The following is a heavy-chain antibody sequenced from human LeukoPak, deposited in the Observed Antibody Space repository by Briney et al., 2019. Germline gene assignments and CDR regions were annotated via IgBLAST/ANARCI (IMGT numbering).Heavy chain of an antibody. V-gene: IGHV3-74*01. Sequence: QAGGSLRLSCAASGFTFSTYWMHWVRQAPGKGPVWVSRISSDGSNTIYADSVKGRFTISRDNAKNTLYLQMNSLRAEDAAVYYCVRAKISGWFVDQWGQGTLVTVSS. D-gene: IGHD6-19*01. J-gene: IGHJ4*02. CDR1: GFTFSTYW. CDR3: VRAKISGWFVDQ. CDR2: ISSDGSNT.